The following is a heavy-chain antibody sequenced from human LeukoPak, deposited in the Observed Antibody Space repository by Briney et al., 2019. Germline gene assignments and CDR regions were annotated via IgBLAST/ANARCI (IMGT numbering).Heavy chain of an antibody. Sequence: GESLKISCAASGFTVSRNYMTWVRQAPGKGLEWVSVIYSGGSTYYADSVKGRFTISRDNSKNTLYLQMNSLRAEDTAVYYCAGTIVGKWAIDYWGQGTLVTVSS. CDR3: AGTIVGKWAIDY. D-gene: IGHD3-22*01. V-gene: IGHV3-53*01. CDR2: IYSGGST. J-gene: IGHJ4*02. CDR1: GFTVSRNY.